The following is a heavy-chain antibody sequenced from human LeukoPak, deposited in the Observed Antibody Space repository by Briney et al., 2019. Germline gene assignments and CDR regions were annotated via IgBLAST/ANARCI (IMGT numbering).Heavy chain of an antibody. Sequence: GASVKVSCKASGYTFTSYYMHWVRQAPGQGLEWMGIINPSGGSTSYAQKFQGRVTMTRDMSTSTVYMELSSLRSENTAVYYCAREQDLVGATDYWGQGTLVTVSS. CDR1: GYTFTSYY. V-gene: IGHV1-46*01. CDR2: INPSGGST. CDR3: AREQDLVGATDY. J-gene: IGHJ4*02. D-gene: IGHD1-26*01.